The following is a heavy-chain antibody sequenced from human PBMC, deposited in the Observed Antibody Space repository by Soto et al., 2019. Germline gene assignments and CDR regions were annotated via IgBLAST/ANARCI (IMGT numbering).Heavy chain of an antibody. V-gene: IGHV3-21*01. CDR1: GFTFSSYS. Sequence: PGGSLRLSCAASGFTFSSYSMNWVRQAPGKGLEWVSSISSSSSYIYYADSVKGRFTISRDNAKNSLYLQMNSLRAEDTAVYYCARAKLWLRYYFDYWGQGTLVTVSS. J-gene: IGHJ4*02. CDR2: ISSSSSYI. CDR3: ARAKLWLRYYFDY. D-gene: IGHD5-18*01.